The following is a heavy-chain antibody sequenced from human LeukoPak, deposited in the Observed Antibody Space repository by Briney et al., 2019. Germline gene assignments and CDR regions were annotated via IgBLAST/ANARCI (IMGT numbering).Heavy chain of an antibody. CDR2: ISGSGGST. V-gene: IGHV3-23*01. CDR3: AKAWIVVVITESVVFDY. D-gene: IGHD3-22*01. CDR1: GLTFSSYA. Sequence: GGSLRLSCAASGLTFSSYAMSWVRQAPGKGLEWVSAISGSGGSTYYADSVKGRFTISRDNSKNTLYLQMNSLRAEDTAVYYCAKAWIVVVITESVVFDYWGQGTLVTVSS. J-gene: IGHJ4*02.